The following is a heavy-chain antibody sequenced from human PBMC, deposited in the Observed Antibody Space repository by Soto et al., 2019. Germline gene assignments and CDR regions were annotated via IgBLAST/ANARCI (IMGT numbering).Heavy chain of an antibody. D-gene: IGHD2-2*01. J-gene: IGHJ5*02. Sequence: ASVKVSCKASGYTFTGYYMHWVRQAPGQGLEWMGWINPNSGGTNYAQKFQGRVTMTRDTSISTAYMELSRLRSDDTAVYYCARYYSTVPAAIWFDPWGQGTLVTVSS. CDR3: ARYYSTVPAAIWFDP. V-gene: IGHV1-2*02. CDR2: INPNSGGT. CDR1: GYTFTGYY.